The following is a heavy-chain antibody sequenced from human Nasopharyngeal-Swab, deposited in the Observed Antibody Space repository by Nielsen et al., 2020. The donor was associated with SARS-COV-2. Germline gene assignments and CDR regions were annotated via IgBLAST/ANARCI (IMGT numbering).Heavy chain of an antibody. V-gene: IGHV4-61*01. CDR1: GDSVSSGSYY. J-gene: IGHJ4*02. CDR3: AREAGDGFSPPDY. CDR2: IYYIGST. D-gene: IGHD3-10*01. Sequence: SETLSLTCTVSGDSVSSGSYYWSWIRQPPGKGLEWIGYIYYIGSTNYNPSLKSRVTISVDTSKNQFSLKLSSVTAADTAVYYCAREAGDGFSPPDYWGQGTLVTVSS.